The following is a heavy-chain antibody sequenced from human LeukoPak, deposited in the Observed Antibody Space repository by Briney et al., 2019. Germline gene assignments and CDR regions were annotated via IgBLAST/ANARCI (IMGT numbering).Heavy chain of an antibody. J-gene: IGHJ4*02. Sequence: GGSLGLSCAASGFTFSSYSMNWVRQAPGKGLEWVSSISSSSSYIYYADSVKGRFTISRDNAKNSLYLQMNSLRAEDTAVYYCARDRGQLADFDYWGQGTLVTVSS. CDR3: ARDRGQLADFDY. CDR2: ISSSSSYI. CDR1: GFTFSSYS. D-gene: IGHD6-13*01. V-gene: IGHV3-21*01.